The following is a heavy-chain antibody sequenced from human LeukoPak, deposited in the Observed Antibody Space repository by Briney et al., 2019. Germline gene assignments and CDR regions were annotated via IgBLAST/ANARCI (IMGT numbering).Heavy chain of an antibody. CDR3: TRDCSGSSCFEEMDY. Sequence: PGGSLRLSCTPSGFTFGDYAMRWVRQAPGKGLEWVGFSRSKAFGATTDYAASVKGRFTVSRDDSKSIAYLQMNSLKTEDTAVYYCTRDCSGSSCFEEMDYWGQGTLVTVSS. J-gene: IGHJ4*02. CDR2: SRSKAFGATT. D-gene: IGHD2-15*01. V-gene: IGHV3-49*04. CDR1: GFTFGDYA.